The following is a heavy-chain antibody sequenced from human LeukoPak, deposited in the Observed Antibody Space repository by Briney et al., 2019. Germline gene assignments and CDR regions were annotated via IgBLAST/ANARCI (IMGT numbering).Heavy chain of an antibody. CDR1: GFNFDDYY. V-gene: IGHV3-11*01. Sequence: GGSLRLSCVGSGFNFDDYYMSWIRQAPGKGLEWVSYISSSSGAFYYSDSVKGRFTISRDNSKNTLYLQMNSLRAEDTAVYYCAKRNWNLPFDPWGQGTLVTVSS. CDR3: AKRNWNLPFDP. J-gene: IGHJ5*02. D-gene: IGHD1-1*01. CDR2: ISSSSGAF.